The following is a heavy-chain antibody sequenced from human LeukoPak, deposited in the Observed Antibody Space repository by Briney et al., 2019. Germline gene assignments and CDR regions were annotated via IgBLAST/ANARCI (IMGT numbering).Heavy chain of an antibody. J-gene: IGHJ4*01. V-gene: IGHV3-53*01. CDR1: GFTVSRNY. CDR3: ARGMAVAVPFDY. D-gene: IGHD6-19*01. CDR2: IYSGGST. Sequence: PGGSLRLSCAASGFTVSRNYMSWVRRAPGKGLEWVSVIYSGGSTYYADSVKGRFTISRDNSKNTLYLQMNSLRAEDTAVYYCARGMAVAVPFDYWAHGTLVTVSS.